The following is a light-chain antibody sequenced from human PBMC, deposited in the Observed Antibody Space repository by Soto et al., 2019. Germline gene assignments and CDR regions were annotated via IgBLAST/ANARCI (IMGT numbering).Light chain of an antibody. CDR3: QQCNNWPPRET. CDR1: QSVSSN. Sequence: EIVMTQSPATLSVSPGERATLSCRASQSVSSNLAWYQQKPGQAPRLLIYGASTRATGIPARFSGSGSGTEFTLTISSLQSEDFAVYYCQQCNNWPPRETFGQGTKVEIK. CDR2: GAS. V-gene: IGKV3-15*01. J-gene: IGKJ1*01.